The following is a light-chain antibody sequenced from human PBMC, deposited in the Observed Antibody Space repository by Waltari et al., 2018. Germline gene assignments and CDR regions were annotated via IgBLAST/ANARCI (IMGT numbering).Light chain of an antibody. CDR2: DVT. Sequence: QSALTQPASVSGSPGQSITISCTGTSRDVGRYDLLSWYQQHPGKAPKLMIYDVTKRPSGVSRRFSASKSGNTASLTISGLQSEDEADYFCSSYRSSTTPIPVFGGGTKLTVL. V-gene: IGLV2-14*02. J-gene: IGLJ2*01. CDR3: SSYRSSTTPIPV. CDR1: SRDVGRYDL.